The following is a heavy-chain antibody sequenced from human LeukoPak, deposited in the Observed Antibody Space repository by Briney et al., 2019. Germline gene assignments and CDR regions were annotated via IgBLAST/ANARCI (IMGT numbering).Heavy chain of an antibody. Sequence: GGSLRLSCAASGFTFSSFAMSWIRQAPGKGVEWVSSVSTSGVGTYYADSVRGRFTISRDNSKNTVFLQMNSLRAEDTAVYYCAKDRRAGSYDYWGQGTLVTVSS. CDR1: GFTFSSFA. CDR2: VSTSGVGT. CDR3: AKDRRAGSYDY. D-gene: IGHD3-10*01. J-gene: IGHJ4*02. V-gene: IGHV3-23*01.